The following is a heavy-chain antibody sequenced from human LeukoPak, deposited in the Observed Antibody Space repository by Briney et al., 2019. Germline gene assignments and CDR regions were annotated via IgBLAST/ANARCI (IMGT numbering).Heavy chain of an antibody. Sequence: GGTLRLSCAASGFFFSNYDMNWVRQAPGSGLEWVSGLSGSGGSTFYADSVKGRFTISRDNSKNTVYLQMNSLRGEDTAMYYCARGVTVTTDFWGQGTLVTVSS. D-gene: IGHD4-17*01. V-gene: IGHV3-23*01. CDR1: GFFFSNYD. CDR2: LSGSGGST. CDR3: ARGVTVTTDF. J-gene: IGHJ4*02.